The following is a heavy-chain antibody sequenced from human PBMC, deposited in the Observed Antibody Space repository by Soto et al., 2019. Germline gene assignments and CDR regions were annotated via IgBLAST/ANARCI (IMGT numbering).Heavy chain of an antibody. CDR1: GYTFSGFY. V-gene: IGHV1-2*02. D-gene: IGHD6-19*01. CDR3: ASAAVTGTAGLDF. CDR2: INPNSGGT. Sequence: ASVKVSCTASGYTFSGFYMHWVRQAPGQGLEWRGWINPNSGGTKSAEKFQGRVTMTRDTSISTAYMELSRLTSDDTAVYYCASAAVTGTAGLDFWGQGTQVTVSS. J-gene: IGHJ4*02.